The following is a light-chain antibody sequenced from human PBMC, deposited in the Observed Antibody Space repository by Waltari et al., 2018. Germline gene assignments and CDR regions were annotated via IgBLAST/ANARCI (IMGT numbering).Light chain of an antibody. CDR2: RVS. V-gene: IGKV2D-29*01. CDR1: QSLLKSDGATH. Sequence: DIVMTQSPLSLPVTPGEPASISCRSSQSLLKSDGATHLFWYLQKPGQTPQLLIYRVSNRFSGVPDRFSGSGSGTDFTLRISRMEAEDVGVYYCVQSLELPYTFGQGTKLEI. CDR3: VQSLELPYT. J-gene: IGKJ2*01.